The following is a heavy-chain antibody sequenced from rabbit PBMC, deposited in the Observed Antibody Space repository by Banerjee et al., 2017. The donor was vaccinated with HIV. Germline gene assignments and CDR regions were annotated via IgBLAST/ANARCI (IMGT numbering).Heavy chain of an antibody. CDR1: GFSFNSGYD. Sequence: QSLEESGGDLVKPGASLTLTCTASGFSFNSGYDMCWVRQAPGKGLEWIACIYVGDSGSAYCASWAKGRFTISKTSSTTVTLQMTSLTAADTATYFCARRASGVGGRGIGDLWGPGTLVTVS. D-gene: IGHD1-1*01. V-gene: IGHV1S40*01. CDR2: IYVGDSGSA. CDR3: ARRASGVGGRGIGDL. J-gene: IGHJ4*01.